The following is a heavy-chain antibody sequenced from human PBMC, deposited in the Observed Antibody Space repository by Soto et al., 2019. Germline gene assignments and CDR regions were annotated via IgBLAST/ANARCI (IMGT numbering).Heavy chain of an antibody. V-gene: IGHV4-34*01. D-gene: IGHD1-1*01. J-gene: IGHJ3*02. Sequence: SETLSLTCAVYGGSFSGYYWSWIRQPPGKGLEWIGEINHSGSTNYNPSLKSRVTISVDTSKNQFSLKLSFVTAADTALYYCARVDRVTATTLVDAFDIWRQGIMVTVAS. CDR2: INHSGST. CDR3: ARVDRVTATTLVDAFDI. CDR1: GGSFSGYY.